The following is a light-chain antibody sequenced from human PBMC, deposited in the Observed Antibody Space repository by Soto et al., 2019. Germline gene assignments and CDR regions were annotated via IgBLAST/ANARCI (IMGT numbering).Light chain of an antibody. J-gene: IGKJ4*01. CDR2: GAS. CDR3: QQLNSYPLT. Sequence: DIQLTQSPSFLSASVGDRVTITCRASQGINTDLAWYQQKSGKAPKLLIYGASTLQSGVPSRFSGSGSGTGFTLTISSLQPEDSAVYYCQQLNSYPLTFGGGTKVEIK. CDR1: QGINTD. V-gene: IGKV1-9*01.